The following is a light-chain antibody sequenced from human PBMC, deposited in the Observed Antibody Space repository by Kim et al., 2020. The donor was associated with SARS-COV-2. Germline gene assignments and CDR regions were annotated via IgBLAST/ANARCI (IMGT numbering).Light chain of an antibody. Sequence: QSALTQPASVSGSPGQSITISCTGTSSDVGGYNYVSWYQQHPGKAPKLMIYDVSKRPSGVSNRFSGSKSGNTASLTISGLHAEDEADYYCSSYTSSSNVVFGGGTQLTVL. V-gene: IGLV2-14*01. CDR2: DVS. CDR3: SSYTSSSNVV. J-gene: IGLJ2*01. CDR1: SSDVGGYNY.